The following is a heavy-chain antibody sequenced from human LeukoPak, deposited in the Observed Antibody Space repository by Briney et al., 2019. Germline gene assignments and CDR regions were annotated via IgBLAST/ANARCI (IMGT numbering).Heavy chain of an antibody. CDR1: GGSISSYY. D-gene: IGHD6-19*01. V-gene: IGHV4-59*01. CDR2: IYYSGST. J-gene: IGHJ4*02. CDR3: ARVRRGWYLEFDY. Sequence: SQTLSLTCTVSGGSISSYYWSWIRQPPGKGLEWIGYIYYSGSTNYNPSLKSRVTISVDTSKNQFSLKLSSVTAADTAVYYCARVRRGWYLEFDYWGQGTLVTVSS.